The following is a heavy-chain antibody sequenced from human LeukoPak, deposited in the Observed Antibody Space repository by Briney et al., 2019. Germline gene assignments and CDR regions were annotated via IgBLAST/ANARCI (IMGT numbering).Heavy chain of an antibody. J-gene: IGHJ4*02. CDR3: ASGYCSSTSCYFDY. V-gene: IGHV3-21*01. D-gene: IGHD2-2*01. Sequence: GGSLRLSCAASGFTFSSYSMNWVRQAPGKGLEWVSSISSSSSYIYYADSVKGRFTISRDNAKNSLYLQMNSLRAEDTAVYYCASGYCSSTSCYFDYWGQGTLVTVSS. CDR2: ISSSSSYI. CDR1: GFTFSSYS.